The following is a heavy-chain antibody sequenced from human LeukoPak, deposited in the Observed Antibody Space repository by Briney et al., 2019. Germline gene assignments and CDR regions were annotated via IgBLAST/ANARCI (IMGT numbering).Heavy chain of an antibody. Sequence: ASVKVSCKASGGTFSSYAISWVRQAPGQGLEWMGWISAYNGNTNYAQKLQGRVTMTTDTSTSTAYMELGSLRSDDTAVYYCARGSLDYDSSSHLGSDYWGQGTLVTVSS. V-gene: IGHV1-18*01. CDR1: GGTFSSYA. J-gene: IGHJ4*02. CDR3: ARGSLDYDSSSHLGSDY. D-gene: IGHD3-22*01. CDR2: ISAYNGNT.